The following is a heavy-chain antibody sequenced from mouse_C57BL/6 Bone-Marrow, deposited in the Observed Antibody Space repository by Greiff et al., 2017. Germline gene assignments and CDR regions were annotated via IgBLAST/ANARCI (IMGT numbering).Heavy chain of an antibody. CDR2: IHPNSGST. V-gene: IGHV1-64*01. CDR1: GYTFTSYW. CDR3: ARRITTVDWYFDV. D-gene: IGHD1-1*01. J-gene: IGHJ1*03. Sequence: QVQLQQPGAELVKPGASVKLSCKASGYTFTSYWMHWVKQRPGQGLEWIGMIHPNSGSTNYNEKFKSKATLTVDKSSSTAYMQLSSLTSEYSAVYYCARRITTVDWYFDVWGTGTTVTVSS.